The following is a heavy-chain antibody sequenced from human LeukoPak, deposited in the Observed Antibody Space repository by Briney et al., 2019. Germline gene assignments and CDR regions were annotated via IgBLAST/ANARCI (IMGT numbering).Heavy chain of an antibody. V-gene: IGHV3-23*01. CDR1: GFTFSSYA. CDR2: ISGSGGST. D-gene: IGHD5-18*01. J-gene: IGHJ3*02. Sequence: PGGSLRLSCAASGFTFSSYAMSWVRQAPGKGLEWVSLISGSGGSTYYADSVKGRFTISRDNSKNTLYLQMNSLRAEDTAVYYCARARSSYGYGDAFDIWGQGTMVTVSS. CDR3: ARARSSYGYGDAFDI.